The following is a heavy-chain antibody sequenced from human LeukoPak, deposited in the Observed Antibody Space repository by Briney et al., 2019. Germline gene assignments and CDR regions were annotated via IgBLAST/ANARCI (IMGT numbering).Heavy chain of an antibody. J-gene: IGHJ5*02. CDR2: ISGSGGST. V-gene: IGHV3-23*01. D-gene: IGHD2-2*01. Sequence: GGSLRLSCAASGFTFSSYAMSWVRQAPGKGLEWVSAISGSGGSTYYADSVKGRFTISRDNSKNTLYLQMNSLRAEDTAVYYCALKADIVVVPAAGNWFDPWGQGTLVTVSS. CDR1: GFTFSSYA. CDR3: ALKADIVVVPAAGNWFDP.